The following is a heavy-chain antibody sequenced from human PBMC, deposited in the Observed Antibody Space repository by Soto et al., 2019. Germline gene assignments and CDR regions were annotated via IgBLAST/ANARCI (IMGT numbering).Heavy chain of an antibody. V-gene: IGHV3-30-3*01. CDR2: ISYDGSNK. Sequence: QVQLVESGGGVVQPGRSLRLSCAASGFTFSSYAMHWVRQAPGKGLEWVAVISYDGSNKYYADSVKGRFTISRDNSKNTLYLQMNSLRAEDTAVYYCARGSVVVVTADVRWYFDLWGRGTLVTVSS. CDR3: ARGSVVVVTADVRWYFDL. CDR1: GFTFSSYA. D-gene: IGHD2-21*02. J-gene: IGHJ2*01.